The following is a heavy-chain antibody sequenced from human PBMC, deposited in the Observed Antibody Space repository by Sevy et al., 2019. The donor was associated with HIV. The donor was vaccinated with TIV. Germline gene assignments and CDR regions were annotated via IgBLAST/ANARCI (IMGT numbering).Heavy chain of an antibody. V-gene: IGHV1-18*01. CDR2: ISAYNGNR. CDR3: ASDFTGYCSSTSCPTAPCDY. D-gene: IGHD2-2*01. J-gene: IGHJ4*02. CDR1: GYTFTSYG. Sequence: ASVKVSCKDSGYTFTSYGISWVRQAPGQGLEWMGWISAYNGNRNYPQKLQGRVTMTTDTYTSTAYMELRSLRSDDTAVYYCASDFTGYCSSTSCPTAPCDYWGQGTLVTVSS.